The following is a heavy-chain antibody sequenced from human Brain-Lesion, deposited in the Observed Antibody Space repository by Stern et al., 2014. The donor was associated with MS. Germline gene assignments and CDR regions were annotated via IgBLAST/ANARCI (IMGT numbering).Heavy chain of an antibody. CDR2: IFNSGST. CDR1: GGSISSGGYY. Sequence: QLQLQESGPGLVKPSQTLSLSCTVSGGSISSGGYYWSWIRQPAGKGLEWIGRIFNSGSTSYNPPLKSRVTLSKKTSKKPCSLRLNSMTAADTAVYYCARGRVVPGFQYYATDVWGQGTTVIVSS. V-gene: IGHV4-61*02. J-gene: IGHJ6*02. CDR3: ARGRVVPGFQYYATDV. D-gene: IGHD2-2*01.